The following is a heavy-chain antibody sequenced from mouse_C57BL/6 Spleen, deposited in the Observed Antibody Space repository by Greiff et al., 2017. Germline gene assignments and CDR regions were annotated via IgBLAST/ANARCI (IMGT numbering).Heavy chain of an antibody. CDR1: GFTFSSYA. CDR2: ISDGGSYT. CDR3: ARASDGSSYYFDY. D-gene: IGHD1-1*01. Sequence: EVQRVESGGGLVKPGGSLKLSCAASGFTFSSYAMSWVRQTPEKRLEWVATISDGGSYTYYPDNVKGRFTISRDNAKNNLYLQMSHLKSEDTAMYYCARASDGSSYYFDYWGQGTTLTVSS. V-gene: IGHV5-4*01. J-gene: IGHJ2*01.